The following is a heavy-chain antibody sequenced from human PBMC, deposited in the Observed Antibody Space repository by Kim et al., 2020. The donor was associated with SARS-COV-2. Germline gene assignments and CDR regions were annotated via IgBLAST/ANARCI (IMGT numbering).Heavy chain of an antibody. J-gene: IGHJ4*02. CDR1: GFTFDAYA. Sequence: GGSLRLSCAASGFTFDAYAMHWVRQAPGKGLEWVSLISGDGGSTYYADSVKGRFTISRDNSKNSLYLQMNSLRTEDTALYYCAKDPSIAVRDQHFDYWGQGTLVTVSS. D-gene: IGHD6-19*01. CDR3: AKDPSIAVRDQHFDY. V-gene: IGHV3-43*02. CDR2: ISGDGGST.